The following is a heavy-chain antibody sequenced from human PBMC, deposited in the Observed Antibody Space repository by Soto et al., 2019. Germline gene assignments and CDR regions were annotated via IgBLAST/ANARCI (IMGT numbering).Heavy chain of an antibody. CDR1: GFTFSSYG. D-gene: IGHD5-18*01. V-gene: IGHV3-33*01. CDR2: IWYDGSNK. J-gene: IGHJ6*02. Sequence: QVQLVESGGGVVQPGRSLRLSCAASGFTFSSYGMHWVRQAPGKGLEWVAGIWYDGSNKYYAESVKGRFTISRDNSKNTLYLQMNSVRAEDTAGYYCARDGAWGYSYGYVGYYYYGMDVWGQGTTVTVSS. CDR3: ARDGAWGYSYGYVGYYYYGMDV.